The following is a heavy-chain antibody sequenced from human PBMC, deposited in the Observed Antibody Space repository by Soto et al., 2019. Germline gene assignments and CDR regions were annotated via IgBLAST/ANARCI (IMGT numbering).Heavy chain of an antibody. V-gene: IGHV3-33*01. CDR3: ARDLEYYYDSSGYYHPYYYYGMDV. J-gene: IGHJ6*02. Sequence: SGGSLRLSCAASGYTFSSNGMHWVRQAPGKGLEWVAVIWYDGSNKYYADSVKGRFTISRDNSKNTLYLQMNSLRAEDTAVYYCARDLEYYYDSSGYYHPYYYYGMDVWGQGTTVTVSS. CDR1: GYTFSSNG. CDR2: IWYDGSNK. D-gene: IGHD3-22*01.